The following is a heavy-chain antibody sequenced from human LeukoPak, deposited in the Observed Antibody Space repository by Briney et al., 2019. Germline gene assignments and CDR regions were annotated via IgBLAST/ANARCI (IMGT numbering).Heavy chain of an antibody. CDR1: GFTFSSYA. J-gene: IGHJ4*02. CDR2: ISNSGGRT. V-gene: IGHV3-23*01. CDR3: AKSYNGYESKPDY. D-gene: IGHD5-12*01. Sequence: GGSLRLSCAASGFTFSSYAMSWVRQAPGKGLEWVSSISNSGGRTFYTDSVKGRFTISRDNSKITLYLQMDSLRAEDTAVYYCAKSYNGYESKPDYWGQGTLVTVSS.